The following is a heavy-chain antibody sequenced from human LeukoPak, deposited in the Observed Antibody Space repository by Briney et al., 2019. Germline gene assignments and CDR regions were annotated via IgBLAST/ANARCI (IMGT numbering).Heavy chain of an antibody. CDR2: INPNSGGT. CDR1: GYTFTGYY. CDR3: AIRDGYNTGPEFSGAFDI. Sequence: ASVKVSCKASGYTFTGYYMHWVRQAPGQGLEWMGWINPNSGGTNYAQKFQGWVTMTRDTSISTAYMELSRLRSDDTAVYYCAIRDGYNTGPEFSGAFDIWGQGTMVTVSS. D-gene: IGHD5-24*01. J-gene: IGHJ3*02. V-gene: IGHV1-2*04.